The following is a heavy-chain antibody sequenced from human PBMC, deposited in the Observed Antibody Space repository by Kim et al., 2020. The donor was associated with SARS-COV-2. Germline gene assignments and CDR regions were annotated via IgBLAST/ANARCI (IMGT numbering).Heavy chain of an antibody. CDR1: GYTFTRYD. J-gene: IGHJ4*01. CDR3: ARGTSTAIYEVDY. V-gene: IGHV1-8*02. CDR2: MNPNSGNT. Sequence: ASVKVSCKAAGYTFTRYDINWVRQAPGQGLEWMGWMNPNSGNTGYAQKFQGRVTMTSDTSINTAYMELSSLKFDDTAFYYCARGTSTAIYEVDYW. D-gene: IGHD1-26*01.